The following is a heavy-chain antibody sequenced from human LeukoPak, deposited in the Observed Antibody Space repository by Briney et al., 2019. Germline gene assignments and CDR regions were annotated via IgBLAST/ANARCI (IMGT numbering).Heavy chain of an antibody. Sequence: GSSVKVSCKASGYSFTNYYLHWVRQAPGQGLDWMGIINPSGGSTTYAQKFQGRVTLTRDTSTSTVYMELSSLRSEDTAVYYCARLLWFGGSLDYWGQGTLVTVSS. CDR1: GYSFTNYY. CDR3: ARLLWFGGSLDY. CDR2: INPSGGST. D-gene: IGHD3-10*01. J-gene: IGHJ4*02. V-gene: IGHV1-46*01.